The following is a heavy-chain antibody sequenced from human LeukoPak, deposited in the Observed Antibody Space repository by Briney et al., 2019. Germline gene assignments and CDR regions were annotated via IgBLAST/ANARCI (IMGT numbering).Heavy chain of an antibody. V-gene: IGHV4-39*01. J-gene: IGHJ4*02. Sequence: SETLSLTCTVSGGSLSSSSYYWGWIRQPPGKGLEWIGSIYYSGSTYYNPSLKSRVTISVDTSKNQFSLKLSSVTAADTAVYYYAPVVGATEAFDYWGQGTLVTVSS. D-gene: IGHD1-26*01. CDR3: APVVGATEAFDY. CDR2: IYYSGST. CDR1: GGSLSSSSYY.